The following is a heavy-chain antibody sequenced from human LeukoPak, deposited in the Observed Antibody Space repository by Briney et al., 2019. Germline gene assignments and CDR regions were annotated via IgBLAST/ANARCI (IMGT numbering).Heavy chain of an antibody. CDR3: ARHFLNCSSTSCYYYGMDV. J-gene: IGHJ6*02. V-gene: IGHV4-34*01. CDR1: GGSFSGYY. CDR2: INHSGST. Sequence: PSETLSLTCAVYGGSFSGYYWSWIRQPPGKGLEWIGEINHSGSTNYNPSLKSRVTISVDTSKNQFPLKLSSVTAADTAVYYCARHFLNCSSTSCYYYGMDVWGQGTTVTVSS. D-gene: IGHD2-2*01.